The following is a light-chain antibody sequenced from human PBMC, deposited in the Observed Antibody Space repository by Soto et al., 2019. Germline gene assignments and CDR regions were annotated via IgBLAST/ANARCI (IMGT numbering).Light chain of an antibody. CDR2: DAS. V-gene: IGKV1-33*01. J-gene: IGKJ4*01. CDR3: QQYDNVPPT. CDR1: QDIKNY. Sequence: DIQMTQSASTLSGSVGDRVTIPCQASQDIKNYLNWYQQKPGKAPKPLIYDASNLKTGVPSRFSGSGSGTDFTFTISSLQPEDVATYYCQQYDNVPPTLGGGTKVDIK.